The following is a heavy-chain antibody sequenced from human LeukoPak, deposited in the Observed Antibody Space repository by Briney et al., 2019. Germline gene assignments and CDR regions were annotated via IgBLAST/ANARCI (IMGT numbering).Heavy chain of an antibody. CDR2: VHDSAGT. D-gene: IGHD3-9*01. J-gene: IGHJ4*02. CDR1: GGSIDKYY. CDR3: AKGRKDFDTNLGPFDS. Sequence: SETLSLTCTVSGGSIDKYYWSWIRQSPGRGLEWLGYVHDSAGTIYNPSLKSRVTISVGTSKTQFSLKVTSVTTADTAVYYCAKGRKDFDTNLGPFDSWGQGILVTVSS. V-gene: IGHV4-59*01.